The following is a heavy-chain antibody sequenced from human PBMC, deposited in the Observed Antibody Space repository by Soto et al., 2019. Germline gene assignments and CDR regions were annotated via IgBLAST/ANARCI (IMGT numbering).Heavy chain of an antibody. CDR3: ARDGLLFSGPYRPSRFDY. Sequence: GWSLRLSWAASGFKFSDFWMSWVRQAPGKGLEWVGNIKHDTSEAHYADSVKGRFTITRDNIKNFLFLQMNGLRSDDTASYYCARDGLLFSGPYRPSRFDYWGLGTLVTVSS. V-gene: IGHV3-7*03. CDR1: GFKFSDFW. D-gene: IGHD3-16*02. CDR2: IKHDTSEA. J-gene: IGHJ4*02.